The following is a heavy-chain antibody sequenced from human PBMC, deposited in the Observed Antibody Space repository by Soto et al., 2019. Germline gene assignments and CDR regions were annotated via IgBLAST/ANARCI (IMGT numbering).Heavy chain of an antibody. V-gene: IGHV3-30-3*01. D-gene: IGHD2-2*01. CDR1: GFTFSSYA. Sequence: QVQLVESGGGVVQPGRSLRLSCAASGFTFSSYAMHWVRQAPGKGLEWVAVISYDGSNKYYADSVKGRFTISRDNSKNTLYLQMNSLRAEDTAVYYCARALPYPLDAFDIWGHGTMVTVSS. J-gene: IGHJ3*02. CDR3: ARALPYPLDAFDI. CDR2: ISYDGSNK.